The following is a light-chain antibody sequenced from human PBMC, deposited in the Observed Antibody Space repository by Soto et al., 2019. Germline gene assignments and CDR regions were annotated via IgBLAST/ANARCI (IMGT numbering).Light chain of an antibody. CDR3: HHLSTYHRT. Sequence: IQLTQSPSSLSASVGDRVTITCRASQGINSSLAWYQQRSGKAPDLLIHAASTLQSGVSSRFNGSVSGPDFTLTICILKPEDYAEDYFHHLSTYHRTFSPGTKVET. CDR2: AAS. CDR1: QGINSS. J-gene: IGKJ1*01. V-gene: IGKV1-9*01.